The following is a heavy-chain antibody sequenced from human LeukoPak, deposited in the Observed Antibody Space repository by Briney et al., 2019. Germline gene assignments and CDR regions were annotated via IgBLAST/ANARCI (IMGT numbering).Heavy chain of an antibody. J-gene: IGHJ4*02. CDR3: AGSSRIVGSTSLTY. Sequence: PGGPLRLSCAASGFTFSKAWMSWVRQAPGKGLEWVAVIWYDGTNKYYVESVKGRFTISRENSKNTQFLQMKSLRAEDTAVYVCAGSSRIVGSTSLTYWGQGTLVTVSS. D-gene: IGHD1-26*01. V-gene: IGHV3-33*08. CDR2: IWYDGTNK. CDR1: GFTFSKAW.